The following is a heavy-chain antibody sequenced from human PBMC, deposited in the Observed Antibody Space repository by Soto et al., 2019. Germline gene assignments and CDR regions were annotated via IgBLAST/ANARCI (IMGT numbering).Heavy chain of an antibody. CDR3: ARYDTFDF. D-gene: IGHD3-22*01. J-gene: IGHJ4*02. V-gene: IGHV3-73*01. CDR1: GGSISSGGYS. Sequence: PSETLSLTCTVSGGSISSGGYSWSWIRQPPGKGLEWVGRIRSEAHSFATGYAASVKGRFTISRDDSKNMAYLQLGSLKTEDTAVYYCARYDTFDFWGQGIQVTVSS. CDR2: IRSEAHSFAT.